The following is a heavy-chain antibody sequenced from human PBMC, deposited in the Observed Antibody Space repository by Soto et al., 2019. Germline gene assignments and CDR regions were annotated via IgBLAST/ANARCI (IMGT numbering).Heavy chain of an antibody. CDR1: GFTFSNAW. CDR3: TTWGPCGGDCYAYYYYYYGMDV. D-gene: IGHD2-21*02. CDR2: IKSKTDGGTT. Sequence: GGSLRLSCAASGFTFSNAWMNWVRQAPGKGLEWVGRIKSKTDGGTTDYAAPVKGRFTISRDDSKNTLYLQMNSLKTEDTAVYYCTTWGPCGGDCYAYYYYYYGMDVWGQGTTVTVSS. V-gene: IGHV3-15*07. J-gene: IGHJ6*02.